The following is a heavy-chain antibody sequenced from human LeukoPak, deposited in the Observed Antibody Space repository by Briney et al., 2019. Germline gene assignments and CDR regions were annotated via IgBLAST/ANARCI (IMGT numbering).Heavy chain of an antibody. J-gene: IGHJ4*02. CDR2: ISVSGDTM. CDR1: GFTFSDYY. Sequence: KPGGSLRLSCVVSGFTFSDYYMSWVRQAPGKEPEWISYISVSGDTMDYADSVKGRFTISRDNAGSSLYLQMDSLRVEDTAVYYCARQPIRKLAVELCDFWGQGAQVTVSS. CDR3: ARQPIRKLAVELCDF. V-gene: IGHV3-11*01. D-gene: IGHD1-7*01.